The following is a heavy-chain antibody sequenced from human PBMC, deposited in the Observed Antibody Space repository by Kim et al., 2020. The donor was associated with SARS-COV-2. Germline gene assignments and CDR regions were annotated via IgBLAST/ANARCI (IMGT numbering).Heavy chain of an antibody. V-gene: IGHV1-18*04. D-gene: IGHD3-10*01. CDR2: ISAYNGNK. J-gene: IGHJ4*02. CDR3: ARDSYYGSADY. Sequence: ASVKVSCKASGYTFTSYGISWVRQAPGPGLEWMGGISAYNGNKNYAQKLQGRVTMTTVTSTSTASMELRSLRSDGTAVYYCARDSYYGSADYWGRGTLVTVSS. CDR1: GYTFTSYG.